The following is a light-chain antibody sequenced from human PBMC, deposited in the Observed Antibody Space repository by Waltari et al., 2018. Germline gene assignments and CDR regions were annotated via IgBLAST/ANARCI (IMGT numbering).Light chain of an antibody. V-gene: IGKV3-11*01. CDR3: QQRHTWPRT. CDR2: DAS. J-gene: IGKJ1*01. CDR1: ERVGDS. Sequence: EIVLTQSPAILSLSPGDRATLSCRASERVGDSLAWYQQKPGQSPRLLIYDASHRATGIPARFSASGTGTDFTLAISSLEPEDFAVYVCQQRHTWPRTFGQGAKVEIK.